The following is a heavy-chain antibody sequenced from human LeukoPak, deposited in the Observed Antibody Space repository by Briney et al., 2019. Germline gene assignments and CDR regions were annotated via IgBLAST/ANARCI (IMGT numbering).Heavy chain of an antibody. D-gene: IGHD3-9*01. CDR2: IYTSGST. V-gene: IGHV4-4*07. CDR1: GVSISSYH. J-gene: IGHJ6*03. CDR3: ARNSDWVYYDYMDV. Sequence: SETLSLTSTVSGVSISSYHWSWIPQPAGKGLEWIGRIYTSGSTNYNPSLKSLVTISVATSTNPFSLQLSSVTAADAAVYYCARNSDWVYYDYMDVWGKGTTVTVSS.